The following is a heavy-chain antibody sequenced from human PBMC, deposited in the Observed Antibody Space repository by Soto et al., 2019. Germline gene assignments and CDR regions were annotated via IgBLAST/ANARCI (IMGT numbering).Heavy chain of an antibody. J-gene: IGHJ4*02. Sequence: QVQLQESGPGLVKPSQTLSLTCTVSGGSISSGGYYWSWIRQHPGKGLEWIGYIYYSGSTYYNPSLKSRFTISVDASKNQFSLKLSSVTAAGTAVYYCARDSGIAARHFDYWGQGTLVTVSS. CDR2: IYYSGST. V-gene: IGHV4-31*03. CDR3: ARDSGIAARHFDY. CDR1: GGSISSGGYY. D-gene: IGHD6-6*01.